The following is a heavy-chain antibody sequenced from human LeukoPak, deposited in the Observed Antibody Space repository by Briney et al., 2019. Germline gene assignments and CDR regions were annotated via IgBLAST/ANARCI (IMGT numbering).Heavy chain of an antibody. V-gene: IGHV3-30*02. Sequence: GGSLRLSCAASGFTFSSYGMHWVRQASGKGLEWVAFIRYDGSNKYYADSVKGRFTISRDNAKNSLYLQMNSLRAEDTAVYYCAISEGRSGYYLEVDYWGQGTLVTVSS. CDR2: IRYDGSNK. D-gene: IGHD3-22*01. J-gene: IGHJ4*02. CDR3: AISEGRSGYYLEVDY. CDR1: GFTFSSYG.